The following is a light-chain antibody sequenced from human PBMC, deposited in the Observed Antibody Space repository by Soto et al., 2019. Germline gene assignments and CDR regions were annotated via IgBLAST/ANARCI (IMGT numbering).Light chain of an antibody. Sequence: EIVLTQSPGTLSLSPGERATLSCRASQSINSRYLAWYQQKPGQAPRLLIYGASTRATGIPDRFSGSGSGTGFTLTISRLEAEDFAIYYCQQYGSSPQGTFGQGTKVEIK. CDR3: QQYGSSPQGT. J-gene: IGKJ1*01. CDR1: QSINSRY. V-gene: IGKV3-20*01. CDR2: GAS.